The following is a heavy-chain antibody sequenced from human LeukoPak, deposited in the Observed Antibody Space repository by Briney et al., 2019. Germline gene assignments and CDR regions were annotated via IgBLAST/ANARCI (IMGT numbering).Heavy chain of an antibody. CDR3: ARDEWGSLDV. J-gene: IGHJ3*01. CDR2: IKQDGSEK. Sequence: GGSLRLSCAASGFTFSSYWMLWVRQAPGKGLEWVASIKQDGSEKYYVDSMKGRFTISRDNAENSLYLQMTSLRVEDTAVYYCARDEWGSLDVWGQGTMVTVSS. V-gene: IGHV3-7*01. D-gene: IGHD1-26*01. CDR1: GFTFSSYW.